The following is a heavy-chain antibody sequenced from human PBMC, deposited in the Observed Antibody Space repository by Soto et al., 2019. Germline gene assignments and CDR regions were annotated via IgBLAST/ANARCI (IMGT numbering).Heavy chain of an antibody. V-gene: IGHV4-34*01. CDR1: GGSFSGYY. Sequence: QVQLQQWGAGLLKPSETLSLTCAVYGGSFSGYYWSWIRQPPGKGLEWIGEINHSGSTNYNPSLKGRGTISVDTAKNQFSLKLSSVTAADTAVYYCARGPVVVVAATPPCCWFDPWGQGTLVTVSS. J-gene: IGHJ5*02. CDR2: INHSGST. CDR3: ARGPVVVVAATPPCCWFDP. D-gene: IGHD2-15*01.